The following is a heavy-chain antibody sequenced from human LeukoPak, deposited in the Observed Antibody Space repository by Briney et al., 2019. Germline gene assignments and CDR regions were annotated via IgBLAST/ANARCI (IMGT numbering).Heavy chain of an antibody. V-gene: IGHV4-34*01. D-gene: IGHD3-10*01. CDR1: GGSFSGYY. J-gene: IGHJ3*02. CDR3: ARAGMVRGVIRAFDI. Sequence: SETLPLTCAVYGGSFSGYYWSWIRQPPGKGLEWIGEINQSGSTNYNPSLKSRVTISVDTSKNQFSLKLSSVTAADTAVYYCARAGMVRGVIRAFDIWGQGTMVTVSS. CDR2: INQSGST.